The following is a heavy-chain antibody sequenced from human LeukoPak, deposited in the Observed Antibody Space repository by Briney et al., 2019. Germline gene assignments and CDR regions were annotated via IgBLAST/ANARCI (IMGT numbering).Heavy chain of an antibody. V-gene: IGHV3-48*04. CDR2: IIISGSAV. CDR3: AALGITIICGV. CDR1: GFTFSNFW. J-gene: IGHJ4*01. Sequence: GGSLRLSCAASGFTFSNFWMSWGRQAPGGGLWWGSFIIISGSAVYYADSVKGRVTIYRDNAKNSLNLQMNSLRAANTAVSYCAALGITIICGVWGQGTPVTISS. D-gene: IGHD3-10*01.